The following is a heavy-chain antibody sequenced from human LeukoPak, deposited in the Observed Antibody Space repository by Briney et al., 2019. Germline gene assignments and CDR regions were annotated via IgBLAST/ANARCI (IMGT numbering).Heavy chain of an antibody. CDR1: GFTVSSYE. V-gene: IGHV3-74*01. CDR3: GRGASWQGNVCEI. D-gene: IGHD3-10*01. J-gene: IGHJ3*02. CDR2: IYSDGSNT. Sequence: SGGSLRLSCAASGFTVSSYEMNWVRQAPGKGLEWVSRIYSDGSNTVYAEPVKGRFTISRDNAKNTLFLQMNSLRAEDTAVYYCGRGASWQGNVCEIWGQGTMVTVSS.